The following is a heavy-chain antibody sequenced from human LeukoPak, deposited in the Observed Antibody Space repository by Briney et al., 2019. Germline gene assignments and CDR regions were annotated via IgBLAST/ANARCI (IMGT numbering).Heavy chain of an antibody. CDR1: GGSISSYY. CDR2: IYYSGST. J-gene: IGHJ5*02. D-gene: IGHD1-20*01. CDR3: AREGRVTGKGNWFDP. Sequence: PSETLSLTCTVSGGSISSYYWSWIRQPPGKGLEWIGYIYYSGSTNYNPSLKSRVTISVDTSKNQFSLKLSSVTAADTAVYYCAREGRVTGKGNWFDPWGQGTLVTVSS. V-gene: IGHV4-59*01.